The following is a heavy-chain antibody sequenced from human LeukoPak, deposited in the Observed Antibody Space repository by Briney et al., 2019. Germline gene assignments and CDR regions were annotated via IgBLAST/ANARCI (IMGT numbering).Heavy chain of an antibody. V-gene: IGHV4-59*01. J-gene: IGHJ5*02. CDR2: IYYSGST. CDR3: ARAVAAAGDWFDP. Sequence: SETLSLTCTVSGGSISSYYGSWIRQPPGKGLEWIGYIYYSGSTNYNPSLKSRVTISVDTSKNQFSLKLSSVTAADTAVYYCARAVAAAGDWFDPWGQGTLVTVSS. D-gene: IGHD6-13*01. CDR1: GGSISSYY.